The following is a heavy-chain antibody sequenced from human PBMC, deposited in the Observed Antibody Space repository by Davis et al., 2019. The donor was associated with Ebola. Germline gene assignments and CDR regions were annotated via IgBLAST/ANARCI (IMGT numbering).Heavy chain of an antibody. J-gene: IGHJ6*02. CDR3: ARDRVVAAILFYYYGMDV. D-gene: IGHD2-15*01. Sequence: GESLKISCAASGFTFSNYWMHWVRQAPGKGLVWVSRINSDGSSTNYADSVKGRFTISRDNAKNTLYLQMNSLRAEDTAVYYCARDRVVAAILFYYYGMDVWGQGTTVTVSS. CDR2: INSDGSST. V-gene: IGHV3-74*01. CDR1: GFTFSNYW.